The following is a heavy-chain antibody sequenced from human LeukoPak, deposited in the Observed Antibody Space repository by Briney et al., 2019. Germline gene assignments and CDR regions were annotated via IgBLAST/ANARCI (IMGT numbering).Heavy chain of an antibody. V-gene: IGHV4-39*02. D-gene: IGHD6-19*01. Sequence: SETLSLTCTVSGGSISSSSYYWGWIRQPPGKGLEWIGSIYYSGSTYYNPSLKSRVTISVDTSKKQFSLKLSSVTAADTAVYYCARDLSAVAGPRSAFDIWGQGTMVTVSS. CDR1: GGSISSSSYY. CDR2: IYYSGST. CDR3: ARDLSAVAGPRSAFDI. J-gene: IGHJ3*02.